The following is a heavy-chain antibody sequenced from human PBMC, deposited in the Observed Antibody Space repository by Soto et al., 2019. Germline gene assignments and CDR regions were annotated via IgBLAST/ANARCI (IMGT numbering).Heavy chain of an antibody. D-gene: IGHD7-27*01. J-gene: IGHJ4*02. CDR2: INPASGDT. V-gene: IGHV1-2*02. CDR1: GYIFTGHY. CDR3: ARGPGEDDCDY. Sequence: QVQLVQSGAEVKKPGASVKVSCKASGYIFTGHYMYWVRQAPGQGLEWMGWINPASGDTNYVQKFQGRVSRTRDTAISTAYRELRSLRADDTAGYYCARGPGEDDCDYWGQGTLGTVSS.